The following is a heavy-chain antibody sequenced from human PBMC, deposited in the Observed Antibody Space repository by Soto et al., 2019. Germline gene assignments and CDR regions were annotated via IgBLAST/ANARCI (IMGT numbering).Heavy chain of an antibody. CDR1: GDTFTSEF. Sequence: QEQLVQSGAEVKEPGASLKVSCKASGDTFTSEFIHWVRQAPGQGLEWMGRINPSSGATLNAQKFQGRLTLTTDTSTSTVYMDLNSLKSEVSAVYYWASRVLSDMDVWGQGTTVTVSS. CDR2: INPSSGAT. J-gene: IGHJ6*02. D-gene: IGHD3-10*01. V-gene: IGHV1-46*01. CDR3: ASRVLSDMDV.